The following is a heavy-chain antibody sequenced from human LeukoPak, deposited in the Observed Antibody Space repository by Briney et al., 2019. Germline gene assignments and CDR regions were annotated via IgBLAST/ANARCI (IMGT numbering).Heavy chain of an antibody. Sequence: GASVKVSCKASVYTFTSYGISWVRQAPGQGLEWMGWISAYNGNTNYAQKLQGRVTMTTDTSTSTAYMELRSLRSDDTAVYYCARNLAAAGPSQADWFDPWGQGTLVTVSS. J-gene: IGHJ5*02. CDR2: ISAYNGNT. V-gene: IGHV1-18*01. CDR1: VYTFTSYG. D-gene: IGHD6-13*01. CDR3: ARNLAAAGPSQADWFDP.